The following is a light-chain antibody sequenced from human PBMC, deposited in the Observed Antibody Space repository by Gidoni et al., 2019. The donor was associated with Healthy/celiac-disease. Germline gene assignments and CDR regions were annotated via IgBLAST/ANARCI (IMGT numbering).Light chain of an antibody. V-gene: IGLV3-1*01. CDR2: QDS. CDR3: QAWDSSTEGVV. Sequence: SYELTQPPSVSVSPGQTASITCSGDKVGDKYACWYQQKPGQSPVLVIYQDSKRPSGIPERFSGSNSGNTATLTISGTQAMDEADYYCQAWDSSTEGVVFGGGTKLTVL. CDR1: KVGDKY. J-gene: IGLJ2*01.